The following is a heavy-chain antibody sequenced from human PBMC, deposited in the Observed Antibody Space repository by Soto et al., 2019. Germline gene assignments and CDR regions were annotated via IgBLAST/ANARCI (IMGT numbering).Heavy chain of an antibody. CDR1: GGSISSSSYY. V-gene: IGHV4-39*01. CDR3: ASGLEVYYFDY. D-gene: IGHD1-20*01. CDR2: IYYSGNT. Sequence: SETLSLTCTVSGGSISSSSYYWGWIRQTPGKGLEWIGSIYYSGNTYYNPSLKSRVTISVDTSKNQFSLKLSSVTAADTAVYYCASGLEVYYFDYWGQGTLVTVSS. J-gene: IGHJ4*02.